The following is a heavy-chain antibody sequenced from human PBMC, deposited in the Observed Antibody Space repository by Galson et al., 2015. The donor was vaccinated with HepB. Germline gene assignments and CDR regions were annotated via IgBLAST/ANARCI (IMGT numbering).Heavy chain of an antibody. J-gene: IGHJ4*02. CDR1: GFTFSNAW. V-gene: IGHV3-15*01. CDR2: IKSKTDGGTT. Sequence: SLRLSCAASGFTFSNAWMSWVRQAPGKGLEWVGRIKSKTDGGTTDYAAPVKGRFTISRDDSKNTLYLQMNSLKTEDTAVYYCTTGIEEGEYSSSGNLDYWGQGTLVTVSS. D-gene: IGHD6-6*01. CDR3: TTGIEEGEYSSSGNLDY.